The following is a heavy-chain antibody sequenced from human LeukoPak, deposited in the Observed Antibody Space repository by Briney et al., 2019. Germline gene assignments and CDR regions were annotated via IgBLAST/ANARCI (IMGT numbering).Heavy chain of an antibody. D-gene: IGHD7-27*01. V-gene: IGHV3-74*01. CDR1: GFTFSSYW. CDR2: ISSDGSNT. J-gene: IGHJ4*02. Sequence: PGGSLRLSCAASGFTFSSYWMHWVRQAPGKGLVWVSRISSDGSNTGYADSVKGRFTISRDNAKNTLYLQMNSLRAEDTAVYYCVRALMGTSDHWGQGSLVTVSS. CDR3: VRALMGTSDH.